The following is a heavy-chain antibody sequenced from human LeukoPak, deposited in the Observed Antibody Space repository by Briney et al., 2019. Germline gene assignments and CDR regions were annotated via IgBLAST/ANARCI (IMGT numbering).Heavy chain of an antibody. D-gene: IGHD3-9*01. Sequence: GGSLRLSCAASGFTFSGYVMTWVRQAPGKGLEWVSAISGSGGSTYYADSVKGRFTISRDNSKNTLYLQMNSLRAEDTAVYYCAKDWPLTYYDILTGPLSLDSSGHGAFDIWGQGTMVTVSS. V-gene: IGHV3-23*01. J-gene: IGHJ3*02. CDR2: ISGSGGST. CDR1: GFTFSGYV. CDR3: AKDWPLTYYDILTGPLSLDSSGHGAFDI.